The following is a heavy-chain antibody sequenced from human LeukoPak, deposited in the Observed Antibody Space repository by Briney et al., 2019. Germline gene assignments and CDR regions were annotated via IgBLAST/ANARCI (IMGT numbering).Heavy chain of an antibody. CDR1: GFTFSSYS. Sequence: GGSLRLSCAASGFTFSSYSMNWVRQAPGKGLEWVSYISSSSSTIYYADSVKGRFTISRDNAKNSLYLQMNSLRAEDTAVYYCAREHDSSGSYYLDYWGQGTLVTASS. J-gene: IGHJ4*02. CDR3: AREHDSSGSYYLDY. V-gene: IGHV3-48*04. D-gene: IGHD3-22*01. CDR2: ISSSSSTI.